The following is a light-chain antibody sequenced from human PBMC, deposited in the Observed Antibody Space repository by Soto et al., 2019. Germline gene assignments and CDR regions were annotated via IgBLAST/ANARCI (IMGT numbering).Light chain of an antibody. V-gene: IGKV3-15*01. CDR3: QQYNNLPTWT. J-gene: IGKJ1*01. Sequence: EIVMTQSPATLSVSPGESATLSCRASQSVRSNLAWYQQKPGQAPRILIYGASTRATGIPARFSGSGSGTEFTLTISRLQSEDFAVYYCQQYNNLPTWTFGQGTKVEIK. CDR1: QSVRSN. CDR2: GAS.